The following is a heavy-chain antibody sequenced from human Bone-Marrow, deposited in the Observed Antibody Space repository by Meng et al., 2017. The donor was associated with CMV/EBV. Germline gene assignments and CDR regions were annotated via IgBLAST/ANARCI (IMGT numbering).Heavy chain of an antibody. CDR3: ARDHKGYNWNPTNGYYYYYGMDV. D-gene: IGHD1-20*01. V-gene: IGHV1-2*02. Sequence: ASVKVSCKASGYTFTGYYMHWVRQAPGQGLEWMGWINPNSGGTNYAQKFQGRVTMTRDTSISTAYMELSRLRSDDTAVYYCARDHKGYNWNPTNGYYYYYGMDVWGQGTTVTVSS. CDR1: GYTFTGYY. CDR2: INPNSGGT. J-gene: IGHJ6*02.